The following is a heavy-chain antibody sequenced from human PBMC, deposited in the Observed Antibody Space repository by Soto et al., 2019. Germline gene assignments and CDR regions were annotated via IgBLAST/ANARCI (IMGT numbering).Heavy chain of an antibody. CDR2: IKHDASEK. Sequence: GGSLRLSCAASGLTFSGHWMSWVRQAPGKGLEWVANIKHDASEKYYVDSVKGRFTVSRDNAKNSLYLQMNSLRAEDTAVYYCARVVVVIPPGYYYAMDVWGQGTTVTVSS. J-gene: IGHJ6*02. V-gene: IGHV3-7*01. CDR3: ARVVVVIPPGYYYAMDV. CDR1: GLTFSGHW. D-gene: IGHD3-22*01.